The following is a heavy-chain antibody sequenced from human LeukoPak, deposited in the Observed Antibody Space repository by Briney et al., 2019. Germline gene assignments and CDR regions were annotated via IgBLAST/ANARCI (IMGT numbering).Heavy chain of an antibody. Sequence: GGSLRPSCAASGFTFSTTATAWVRQAPGKGLELVSGFGGTGNIHYADSVRGRFTISRDNSKGILYLQMDSLRAEDTAVYYCAKDVLRWAFDYWGQGTLVTVSS. D-gene: IGHD3-16*01. CDR3: AKDVLRWAFDY. CDR1: GFTFSTTA. CDR2: FGGTGNI. V-gene: IGHV3-23*01. J-gene: IGHJ4*02.